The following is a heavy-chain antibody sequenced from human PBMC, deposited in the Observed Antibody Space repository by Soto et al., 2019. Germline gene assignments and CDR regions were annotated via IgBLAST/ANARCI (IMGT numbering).Heavy chain of an antibody. CDR2: ISSSATHT. J-gene: IGHJ6*02. CDR1: GLTFSDYD. Sequence: GGSLRLSCAASGLTFSDYDMSWIRQAPGKGPEWISHISSSATHTNYADSVKGRFTVSRDNAKNSLYLQMNSLRDDDTAMYYCAKVASRTVGTTFNYYYGMDVWGQGTTVTVSS. CDR3: AKVASRTVGTTFNYYYGMDV. D-gene: IGHD1-26*01. V-gene: IGHV3-11*06.